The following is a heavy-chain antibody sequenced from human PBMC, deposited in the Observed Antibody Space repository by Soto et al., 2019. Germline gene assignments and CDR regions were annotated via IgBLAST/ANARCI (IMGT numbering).Heavy chain of an antibody. CDR1: GGTFSRYA. D-gene: IGHD5-18*01. CDR2: IIPIFGTA. CDR3: ARGYRETAMVTYGY. V-gene: IGHV1-69*01. J-gene: IGHJ4*02. Sequence: QVQLVQSGAEVKKPGSSVKVSCEASGGTFSRYAISWVRQAPGQGLEWMGGIIPIFGTANYAQKFQGRVTITADESTSTAYMELRSLRSEDTAVYYCARGYRETAMVTYGYWGQGTLVTVSS.